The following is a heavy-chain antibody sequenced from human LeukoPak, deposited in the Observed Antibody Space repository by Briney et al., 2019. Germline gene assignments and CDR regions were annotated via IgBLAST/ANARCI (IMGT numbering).Heavy chain of an antibody. J-gene: IGHJ4*02. CDR2: ISYDGSNK. Sequence: PGGSLRLSCAASGFTFSSYVMHWVRQAPGKGLEWVAVISYDGSNKYYADSVKGRFTISRDNSKNTLYLQMNSLRAEDTAVYYCARSGIQLWTGYFDYWGQGTLVTVSS. CDR1: GFTFSSYV. CDR3: ARSGIQLWTGYFDY. V-gene: IGHV3-30-3*01. D-gene: IGHD5-18*01.